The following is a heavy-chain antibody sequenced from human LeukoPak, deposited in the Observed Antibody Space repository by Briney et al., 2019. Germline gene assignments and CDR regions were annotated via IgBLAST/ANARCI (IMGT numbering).Heavy chain of an antibody. J-gene: IGHJ5*02. D-gene: IGHD3-3*01. CDR1: GGSISSGGYY. Sequence: SQTLSLTCTVSGGSISSGGYYWSWIRQHPGKGLEWIGSIYYSGSTYYDPSLKSRVTISVDTSKNQFSLKLSSVTAADTAVYYCARYTIFGVVPNWFDPWGQGTLVTVSS. CDR2: IYYSGST. V-gene: IGHV4-39*01. CDR3: ARYTIFGVVPNWFDP.